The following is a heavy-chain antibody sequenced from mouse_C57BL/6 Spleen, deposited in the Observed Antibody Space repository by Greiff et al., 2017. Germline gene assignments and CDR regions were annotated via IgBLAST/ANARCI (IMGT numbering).Heavy chain of an antibody. Sequence: VQLQQPGAELVMPGASVKLSCKASGYTFTSYWMHWVKQRPGQGLEWIGEIDHSDSYTNYNQKFKGKSTLTVDKSSSTAYMQLSSLTSEDSAVYYCARSGNYGSSLFDYWGQGTTLTVSS. CDR3: ARSGNYGSSLFDY. CDR1: GYTFTSYW. D-gene: IGHD1-1*01. V-gene: IGHV1-69*01. CDR2: IDHSDSYT. J-gene: IGHJ2*01.